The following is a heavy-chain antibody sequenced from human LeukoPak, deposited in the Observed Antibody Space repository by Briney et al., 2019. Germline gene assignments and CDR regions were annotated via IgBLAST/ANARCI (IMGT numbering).Heavy chain of an antibody. CDR1: GFSFSNYG. Sequence: GGSLRLSCTASGFSFSNYGMQWVCQAPDKGLEWLAFIRYDGKTIYYADSVKGRFTISRDNPKNSLYLQMNSLRAEDTAVYYCARWGHADYRTPPEYWGQGTLVTVSS. CDR3: ARWGHADYRTPPEY. V-gene: IGHV3-30*02. J-gene: IGHJ4*02. D-gene: IGHD4-17*01. CDR2: IRYDGKTI.